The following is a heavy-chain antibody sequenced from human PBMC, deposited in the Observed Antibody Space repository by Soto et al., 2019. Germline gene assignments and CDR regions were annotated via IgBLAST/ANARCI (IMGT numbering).Heavy chain of an antibody. D-gene: IGHD1-7*01. CDR1: GFTFSSYA. CDR3: AKNWCSGTTCYCLEN. Sequence: EVQLLESGGGLVQPGGSLRLSCAASGFTFSSYAMSWVRQAPGKGLEWVSSVSGSSGSKSYADSVKGRFTISRDNSKSTVYLQRNSRRAEDTAVYFCAKNWCSGTTCYCLENWGQGTLVTASS. V-gene: IGHV3-23*01. J-gene: IGHJ4*02. CDR2: VSGSSGSK.